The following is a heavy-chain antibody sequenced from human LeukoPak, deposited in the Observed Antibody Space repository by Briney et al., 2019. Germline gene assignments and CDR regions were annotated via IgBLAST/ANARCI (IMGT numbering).Heavy chain of an antibody. V-gene: IGHV1-69*13. D-gene: IGHD6-19*01. CDR3: ARGGIAVAGSWTRFDC. J-gene: IGHJ4*02. CDR2: IIPIFGTA. Sequence: SVKVSCKASGGTFSSYAISWVRQAPGQGLEWMGGIIPIFGTANYAQKFQGRVTITADESTSTAYMELSSLRSEDTAVYYCARGGIAVAGSWTRFDCWGQGTLVTVSS. CDR1: GGTFSSYA.